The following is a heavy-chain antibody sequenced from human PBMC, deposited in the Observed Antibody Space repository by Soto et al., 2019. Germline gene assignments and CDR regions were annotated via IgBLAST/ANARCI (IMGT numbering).Heavy chain of an antibody. D-gene: IGHD2-21*02. CDR1: GDSISSRSYY. Sequence: SETLSLTCTVTGDSISSRSYYWGWIRQPPGKGLEWIGSIYYSGSTYNNPSLRSRVSMSIDTSKDQFSLKLKSVTAADTALYLRATKRTSVVTQDYFDVGRPGSLVTVSS. J-gene: IGHJ4*02. V-gene: IGHV4-39*01. CDR3: ATKRTSVVTQDYFDV. CDR2: IYYSGST.